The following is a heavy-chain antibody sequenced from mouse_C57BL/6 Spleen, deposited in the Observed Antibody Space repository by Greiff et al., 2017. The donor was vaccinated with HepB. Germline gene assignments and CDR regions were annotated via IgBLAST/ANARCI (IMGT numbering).Heavy chain of an antibody. V-gene: IGHV2-2*01. CDR1: GFSLTSYG. CDR3: ARKRSASYAMDY. J-gene: IGHJ4*01. Sequence: VKLVESGPGLVQPSQSLSITCTVSGFSLTSYGLHWVRQSPGKGLEWLGVIWSGGSTDFNAAFISRLSISKDNSKSQVFFKMNSQQADDTAIYYCARKRSASYAMDYWGQGTSVTVSS. CDR2: IWSGGST. D-gene: IGHD6-1*01.